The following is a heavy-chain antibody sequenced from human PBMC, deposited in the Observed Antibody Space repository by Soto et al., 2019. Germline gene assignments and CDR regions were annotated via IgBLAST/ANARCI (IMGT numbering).Heavy chain of an antibody. CDR1: GFTYSTYT. Sequence: PGGSLRLSCAASGFTYSTYTLLWVRQAPGKGLEWVAVISYDGNNNFYADSVKGRFTISRDSTKQTLYLQMNSLRAEDTAVYYCAFLPYYYILTGYYTHLHRDGMDVWGQGTTDTGSS. CDR2: ISYDGNNN. V-gene: IGHV3-30*07. D-gene: IGHD3-9*01. J-gene: IGHJ6*02. CDR3: AFLPYYYILTGYYTHLHRDGMDV.